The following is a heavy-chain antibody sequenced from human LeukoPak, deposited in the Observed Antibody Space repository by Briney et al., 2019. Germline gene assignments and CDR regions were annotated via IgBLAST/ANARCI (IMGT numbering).Heavy chain of an antibody. CDR1: GYTFTGYY. D-gene: IGHD1-26*01. J-gene: IGHJ3*02. V-gene: IGHV1-2*02. Sequence: ASVKVSCKASGYTFTGYYMHWVRQAPGQGLEWMGWINPNSGGTNYAQKFQGRVTMTRDTSISTAYMELSRLRSDDTAVYYCARGYSGSYYLNAFDIWGQGTMVTVSS. CDR2: INPNSGGT. CDR3: ARGYSGSYYLNAFDI.